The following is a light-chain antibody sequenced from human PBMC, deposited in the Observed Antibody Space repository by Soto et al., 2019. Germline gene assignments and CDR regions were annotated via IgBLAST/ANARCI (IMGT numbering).Light chain of an antibody. CDR2: AAS. V-gene: IGKV1-6*01. CDR3: LQDYTFPWT. J-gene: IGKJ1*01. CDR1: QGISND. Sequence: AIQLPQSPSSLSASVGDRVTITCRASQGISNDLGWYQQKPGKAPKFLIYAASILQSGVPSRCSGSGSGTDFTLTISSLQPEDFATYYCLQDYTFPWTFGQGTKVDIK.